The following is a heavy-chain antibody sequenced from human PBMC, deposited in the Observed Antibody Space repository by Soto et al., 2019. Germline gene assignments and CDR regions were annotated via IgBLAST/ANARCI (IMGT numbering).Heavy chain of an antibody. CDR1: GGSFSGYY. CDR3: ARGPNYDFWSGPSWGPYYYYYGMDV. V-gene: IGHV4-34*01. CDR2: INHSGST. D-gene: IGHD3-3*01. Sequence: NPSETLSLTCAVYGGSFSGYYWSWIRQPPGKGLEWIGEINHSGSTNYNPSLKSRVTISVDTSKNQFSLKLSSVTAADTAVYYCARGPNYDFWSGPSWGPYYYYYGMDVWGQGTTVTVSS. J-gene: IGHJ6*02.